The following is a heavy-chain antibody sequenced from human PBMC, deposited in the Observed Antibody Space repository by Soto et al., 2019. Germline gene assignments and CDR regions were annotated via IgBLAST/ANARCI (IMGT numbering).Heavy chain of an antibody. V-gene: IGHV4-34*01. CDR3: ARDKITGLFDY. Sequence: QVQLQQWGAGLLKPSETLSLTCAVYGGSISTYDWTWIRQPPGAGLEWIGEINHSGSTNYNPSLKSRVTISVDTSKNQFSLKLTSVTSADTAVYYCARDKITGLFDYWGQGTLVTVSS. D-gene: IGHD2-8*02. J-gene: IGHJ4*02. CDR2: INHSGST. CDR1: GGSISTYD.